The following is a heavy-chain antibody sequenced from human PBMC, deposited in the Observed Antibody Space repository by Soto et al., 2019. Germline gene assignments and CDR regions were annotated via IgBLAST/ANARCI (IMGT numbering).Heavy chain of an antibody. V-gene: IGHV1-69*12. J-gene: IGHJ6*02. CDR2: IIHIFGTA. CDR1: GGTFSSSA. Sequence: QVQLVQSGPEVRQPGSSVRVSCKSSGGTFSSSASSWVRQATGQGLEWMGGIIHIFGTADNAQKFQGRVTITADESTTTAYMELSSLTSEDTAVYFCARDTDRVQLGGNYYYVMDVWGQGTTVTVSS. CDR3: ARDTDRVQLGGNYYYVMDV. D-gene: IGHD1-1*01.